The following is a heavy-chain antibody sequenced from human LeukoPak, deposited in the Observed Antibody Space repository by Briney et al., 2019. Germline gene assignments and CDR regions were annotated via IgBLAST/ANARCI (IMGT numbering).Heavy chain of an antibody. J-gene: IGHJ3*02. CDR1: GFTFSSYE. V-gene: IGHV3-21*01. D-gene: IGHD1-26*01. CDR2: ISSSSSYI. CDR3: ARDEPIVGATGGAFDI. Sequence: PGGSLRLSCAASGFTFSSYEMNWVRQAPGKGLEWVSSISSSSSYIYYADSVKGRFTISRDNAKNSLYLQMNSLRAEDTAVYYCARDEPIVGATGGAFDIWGRGTMVTVSS.